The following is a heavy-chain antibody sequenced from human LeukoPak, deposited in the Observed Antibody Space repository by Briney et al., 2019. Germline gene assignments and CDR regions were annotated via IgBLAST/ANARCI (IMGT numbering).Heavy chain of an antibody. J-gene: IGHJ4*02. D-gene: IGHD1-1*01. CDR2: ISSSSSYI. V-gene: IGHV3-21*01. Sequence: GGSLGLSCAASGFTFSSYSMNWVRQAPGKGLEWVSSISSSSSYIYYADSVKGRFTISRDNAKNSLYLQLNSLRAEDTAVYYCARSGYNWNDVIYFDYWGQGTLVTVSS. CDR1: GFTFSSYS. CDR3: ARSGYNWNDVIYFDY.